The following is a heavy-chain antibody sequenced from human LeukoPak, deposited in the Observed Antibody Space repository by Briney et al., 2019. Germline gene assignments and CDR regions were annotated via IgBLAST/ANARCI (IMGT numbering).Heavy chain of an antibody. CDR2: INPNSGVT. J-gene: IGHJ4*02. CDR1: GYSFIDYY. V-gene: IGHV1-2*02. CDR3: ARGDGDGYNFWY. Sequence: ASVKVSCKASGYSFIDYYIHWVRQAPGQGLEWMGWINPNSGVTNYAQKFQGRVTMTRDTSISTAYMELNRLRSDDTAVYYCARGDGDGYNFWYWGQGTLVTVPS. D-gene: IGHD5-24*01.